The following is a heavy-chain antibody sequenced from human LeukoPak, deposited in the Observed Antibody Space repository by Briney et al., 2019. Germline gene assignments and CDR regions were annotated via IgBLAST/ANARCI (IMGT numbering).Heavy chain of an antibody. V-gene: IGHV1-69*04. J-gene: IGHJ5*02. CDR2: IIPILGIA. D-gene: IGHD3-3*01. Sequence: ASVKVSCKASGGTFSSYAISWVRQAPGQGLEWMGRIIPILGIANYAQKFQGRVTMTRNTSISTAYMELSSLRSEDTAVYYCARGDYSRYYDFWSGLNWFDPWGQGTLVTVSS. CDR3: ARGDYSRYYDFWSGLNWFDP. CDR1: GGTFSSYA.